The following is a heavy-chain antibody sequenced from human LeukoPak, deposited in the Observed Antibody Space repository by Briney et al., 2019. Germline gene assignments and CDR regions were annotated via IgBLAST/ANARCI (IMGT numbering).Heavy chain of an antibody. D-gene: IGHD1-26*01. J-gene: IGHJ4*02. Sequence: SETLSLTCTVSGGSITSSSYYWSWIRQPPGKGLEWIGYIYYSGSTNYNPSLKSRVTISVDTSKNQFSLKLSSVTAADTAVYYCARDGGSSLLWGQGTLVTVSS. CDR3: ARDGGSSLL. V-gene: IGHV4-61*01. CDR1: GGSITSSSYY. CDR2: IYYSGST.